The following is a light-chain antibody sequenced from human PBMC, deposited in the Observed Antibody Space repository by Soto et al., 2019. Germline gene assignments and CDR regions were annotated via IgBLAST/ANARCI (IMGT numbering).Light chain of an antibody. V-gene: IGLV2-14*01. CDR2: EVS. CDR1: SSDVGAYNY. J-gene: IGLJ1*01. CDR3: SSYTSSSLYV. Sequence: QSALTQPASVSGSPGQSITISCTGTSSDVGAYNYVSWYQHHPGKAPKLMIYEVSNRPSGVSNPFSGSKSGNTASLTISGLQAEDEADYYCSSYTSSSLYVFGTGTKLTVL.